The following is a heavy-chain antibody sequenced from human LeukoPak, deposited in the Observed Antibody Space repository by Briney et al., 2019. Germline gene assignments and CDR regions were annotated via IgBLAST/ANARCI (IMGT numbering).Heavy chain of an antibody. V-gene: IGHV3-30-3*01. CDR1: GFTFSSYA. CDR2: ISYDGSNK. CDR3: ARVSSMVRGLIQGAAFDI. D-gene: IGHD3-10*01. Sequence: GRSLRLSCAASGFTFSSYAMHWVRQAPGKGLEWVAVISYDGSNKYYADSVKGRLTISRDNSKNTLYLQMNSLRAEDTAVYYCARVSSMVRGLIQGAAFDIWGQGTMVTVSS. J-gene: IGHJ3*02.